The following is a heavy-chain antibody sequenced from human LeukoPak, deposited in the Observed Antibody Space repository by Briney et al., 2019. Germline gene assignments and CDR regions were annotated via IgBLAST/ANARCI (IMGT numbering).Heavy chain of an antibody. Sequence: GGSLSLSCAASGFTFDDYAMHWVRQAPGKGLGWVSGISWNSGSIGYADSVKGRFTISRDNAKNSLYLQMNSLRAEDTALYYCAKDREYYDILTGSNPLDYWGQGTLVTVSS. V-gene: IGHV3-9*01. J-gene: IGHJ4*02. CDR2: ISWNSGSI. CDR3: AKDREYYDILTGSNPLDY. CDR1: GFTFDDYA. D-gene: IGHD3-9*01.